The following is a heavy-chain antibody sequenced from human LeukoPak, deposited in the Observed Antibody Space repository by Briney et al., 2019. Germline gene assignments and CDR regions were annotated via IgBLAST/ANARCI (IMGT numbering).Heavy chain of an antibody. CDR3: ARDFSGYYRHHFDY. J-gene: IGHJ4*02. CDR1: GFTFSSYG. Sequence: GSLRLSCAASGFTFSSYGMHWVRQAPGKGLEWVAVIWYDGSNKYYADSVKGRFTISRDNSKNTLYLQMNSLRAEDTAVYYCARDFSGYYRHHFDYWGQGALVTVSS. D-gene: IGHD3-22*01. CDR2: IWYDGSNK. V-gene: IGHV3-33*01.